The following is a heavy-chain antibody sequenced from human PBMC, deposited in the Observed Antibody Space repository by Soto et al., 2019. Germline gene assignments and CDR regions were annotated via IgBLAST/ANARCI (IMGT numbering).Heavy chain of an antibody. J-gene: IGHJ2*01. CDR2: IWYDGSNT. Sequence: QVQLVESGGGVVQPGRSLRLSCAASGFTFRNYGMHWFRQAPGMELEWVALIWYDGSNTFYTDSVKGRFTISRDNSKSTLHLQMNSLKVEDTAHYYCTRDVSSRYFDLWGRGSLVTVSS. CDR1: GFTFRNYG. V-gene: IGHV3-33*01. CDR3: TRDVSSRYFDL.